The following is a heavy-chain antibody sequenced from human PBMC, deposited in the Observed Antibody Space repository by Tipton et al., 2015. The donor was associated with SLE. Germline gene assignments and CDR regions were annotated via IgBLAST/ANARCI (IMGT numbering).Heavy chain of an antibody. CDR1: GFTFSNHA. J-gene: IGHJ6*02. V-gene: IGHV3-33*03. CDR2: IQYDGIDK. CDR3: ATDQSVAGPTTMDV. Sequence: SLRLSCEGFGFTFSNHAMHWVRQAPGKGLQWVTLIQYDGIDKYYADSVRGRFTISRDNSKNTVYLQMNSLRDDDTGVYYCATDQSVAGPTTMDVWGQGTTVIVSS. D-gene: IGHD6-19*01.